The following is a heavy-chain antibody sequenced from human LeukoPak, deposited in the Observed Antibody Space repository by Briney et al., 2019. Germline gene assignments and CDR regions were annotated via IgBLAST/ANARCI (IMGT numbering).Heavy chain of an antibody. V-gene: IGHV3-74*01. D-gene: IGHD5-24*01. CDR3: ARESMDWFDP. CDR2: INNDGSRT. CDR1: AFTFSSYG. Sequence: PGGSLRLSCAASAFTFSSYGMHWVRQAPGKGLVWVSRINNDGSRTNYADSVKGRFTISRDNVKNTLYLQMTSLRVEDTAVYYCARESMDWFDPWGQGTLVTVSS. J-gene: IGHJ5*02.